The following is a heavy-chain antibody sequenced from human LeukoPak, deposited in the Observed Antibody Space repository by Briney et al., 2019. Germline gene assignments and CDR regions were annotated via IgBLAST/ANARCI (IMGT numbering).Heavy chain of an antibody. J-gene: IGHJ4*02. CDR3: ATSGYNNIDY. CDR2: ISSGSSTI. V-gene: IGHV3-48*04. CDR1: GFIFSSNS. D-gene: IGHD1-1*01. Sequence: GGSLRLSCAASGFIFSSNSMNWVRQAPGKGLEWVSYISSGSSTIYYADSVKGRFTISRDNAKRSLYLQINNPRAEDTAVYYCATSGYNNIDYWGQGTVVAVSS.